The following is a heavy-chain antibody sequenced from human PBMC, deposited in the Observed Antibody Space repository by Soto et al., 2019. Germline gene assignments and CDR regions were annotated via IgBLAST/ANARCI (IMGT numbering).Heavy chain of an antibody. Sequence: QVQLVQSGAEVKKPGSSVKVSCRASGGSFSNYAFSWVRQAPGEGLEWMGGIIPIFGAADYAQKFQGRVTMTADDSTNTVYMEVSSMRSEDTAVYYCARDAGYRIAVAPFDSWGQGTLVIFSS. CDR3: ARDAGYRIAVAPFDS. J-gene: IGHJ4*02. D-gene: IGHD6-19*01. CDR1: GGSFSNYA. CDR2: IIPIFGAA. V-gene: IGHV1-69*01.